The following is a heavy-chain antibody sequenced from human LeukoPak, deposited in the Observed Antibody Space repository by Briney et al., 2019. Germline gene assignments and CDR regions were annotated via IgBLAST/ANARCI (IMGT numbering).Heavy chain of an antibody. CDR2: IKQGGSEK. D-gene: IGHD3-10*01. CDR3: ARVWFGELNFDY. CDR1: GFTVSSNY. Sequence: GGSLRLSCAASGFTVSSNYMSWVRQAPGKGLEWVANIKQGGSEKYYVDSVKGRFTISRDNAKNSLYLQMNSLRAEDTAVYYCARVWFGELNFDYWGQGTLVTVSS. V-gene: IGHV3-7*01. J-gene: IGHJ4*02.